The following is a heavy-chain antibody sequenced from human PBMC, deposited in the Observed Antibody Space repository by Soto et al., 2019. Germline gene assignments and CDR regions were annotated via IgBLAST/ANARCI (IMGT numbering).Heavy chain of an antibody. CDR3: AREETLWFGELYHYYYGMDV. Sequence: QVQLQESGPGLVKPSETLSLTCTVSGGSVSSGSYYWSWIRQPPGKGLEWIGYIYYSGSTNYNPSLKSRVTISVGTSKNQFSLKLSSVTAADTAVYYCAREETLWFGELYHYYYGMDVWGQGTTVTVSS. CDR2: IYYSGST. J-gene: IGHJ6*02. D-gene: IGHD3-10*01. V-gene: IGHV4-61*01. CDR1: GGSVSSGSYY.